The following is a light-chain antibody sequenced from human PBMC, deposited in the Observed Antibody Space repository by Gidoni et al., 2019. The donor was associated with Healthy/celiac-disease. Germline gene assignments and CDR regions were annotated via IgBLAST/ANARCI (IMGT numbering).Light chain of an antibody. Sequence: DSQITQSPSTLSASVGDRVTITCRASQSISSWLAWYKQQPGKAPKLLIYKASSLESGVPSRFSGSGSGTEFTLTISSLQPDDFATYYCQQYNSYSGGFTFGPGTKVDIK. CDR3: QQYNSYSGGFT. CDR2: KAS. V-gene: IGKV1-5*03. J-gene: IGKJ3*01. CDR1: QSISSW.